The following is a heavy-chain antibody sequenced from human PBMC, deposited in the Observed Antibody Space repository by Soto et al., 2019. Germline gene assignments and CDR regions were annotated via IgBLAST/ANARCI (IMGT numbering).Heavy chain of an antibody. J-gene: IGHJ6*03. D-gene: IGHD6-6*01. CDR1: GGSFSGYY. V-gene: IGHV4-34*01. CDR3: ARDQTSNYYYYMDV. Sequence: QVQLQQWGAGLLKPSETLSLTCAVYGGSFSGYYWSWIRQPPGKGLEWIGEINHSGSTNYNPSLKSRVTISVDTSKNQFSLKLSSVTAADTAEYYCARDQTSNYYYYMDVWGKGTTVTVSS. CDR2: INHSGST.